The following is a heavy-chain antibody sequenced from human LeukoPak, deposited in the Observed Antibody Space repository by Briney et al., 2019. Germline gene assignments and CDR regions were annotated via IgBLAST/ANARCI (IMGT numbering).Heavy chain of an antibody. V-gene: IGHV3-30*02. Sequence: GGSLRLSCAASGFTFSNYGMHWVRQTPGQGLEWVAFIRYDGSDEYYADSVKGRFTISRDNSKNTVYLQMNSLRPEDTAVYYCARGLSPYYYYYMDVWGKGTTVTVSS. CDR1: GFTFSNYG. CDR2: IRYDGSDE. CDR3: ARGLSPYYYYYMDV. J-gene: IGHJ6*03.